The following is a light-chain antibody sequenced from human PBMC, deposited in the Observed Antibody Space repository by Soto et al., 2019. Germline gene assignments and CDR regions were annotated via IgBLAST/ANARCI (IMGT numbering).Light chain of an antibody. CDR1: QSVLYSSNNKNY. V-gene: IGKV4-1*01. CDR3: QQYFSTPHLT. Sequence: DIVMTQSPDSLAVSLGERATINCKSSQSVLYSSNNKNYLAWYQQKPGQPPKLLIHWASTRVSGVPDRFSGSGSGTDFTRTISSLQAEEVAVYYCQQYFSTPHLTFGGGTKVEIK. CDR2: WAS. J-gene: IGKJ4*02.